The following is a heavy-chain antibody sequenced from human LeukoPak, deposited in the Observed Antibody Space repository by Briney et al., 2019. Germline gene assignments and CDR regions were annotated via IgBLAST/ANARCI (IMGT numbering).Heavy chain of an antibody. D-gene: IGHD2-15*01. V-gene: IGHV4-34*01. J-gene: IGHJ4*02. Sequence: SETLSLTCAVYGGSFSGYYWSWIRQPPGKGLEWIGEINHSGSTNHNPSLKSRVTISVDTSKNQFSLKLSSVTAADTAVYYCARGGRGEDIVVVVAATDFDYWGQGTLVTVSS. CDR2: INHSGST. CDR1: GGSFSGYY. CDR3: ARGGRGEDIVVVVAATDFDY.